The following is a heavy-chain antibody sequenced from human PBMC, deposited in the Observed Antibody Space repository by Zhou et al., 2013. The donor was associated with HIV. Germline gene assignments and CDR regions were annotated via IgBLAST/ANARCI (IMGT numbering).Heavy chain of an antibody. CDR2: IDPKSGAT. CDR1: GYTFNGFY. D-gene: IGHD3-22*01. J-gene: IGHJ6*03. V-gene: IGHV1-2*02. CDR3: ATGRGEYYDTRDYYPPYYFYYMDA. Sequence: QVHLVQSGSEVKKSGASVKVSCKASGYTFNGFYIHWVRQAPGQGLAWMGYIDPKSGATNFAQSFQGRVTMTRDTSISTAYMELRSLRFADTAVYYCATGRGEYYDTRDYYPPYYFYYMDAWGRGTTVIVSS.